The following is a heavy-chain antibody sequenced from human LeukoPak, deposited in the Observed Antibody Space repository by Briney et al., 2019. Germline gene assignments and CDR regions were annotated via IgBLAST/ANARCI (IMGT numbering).Heavy chain of an antibody. CDR2: IYSGGST. CDR3: ARHFGVITKGVYYYYYGMDV. V-gene: IGHV3-66*04. J-gene: IGHJ6*02. D-gene: IGHD3-3*01. Sequence: GGSLRLSCAASGFTVSTNYMSWVRPAPGEGLEWVSVIYSGGSTYYADPVKGRFTISRDNSKNTLYLQMRSLRAEDTAVYYCARHFGVITKGVYYYYYGMDVWGQGTTVTVS. CDR1: GFTVSTNY.